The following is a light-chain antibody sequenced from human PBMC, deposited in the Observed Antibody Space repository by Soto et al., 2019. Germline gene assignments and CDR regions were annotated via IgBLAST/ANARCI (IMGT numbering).Light chain of an antibody. CDR2: LGS. Sequence: DIVMTQSPLSLSVTPGEPASISCRSSQSLLHTSGDSYLDWYLQRPGQSPQLLIYLGSKRASGVSDRFSGSGSGTDFTLTISSLQPEDVATYYCQKYNSAPLTFGGGTKVDIK. CDR3: QKYNSAPLT. V-gene: IGKV2-28*01. J-gene: IGKJ4*01. CDR1: QSLLHTSGDSY.